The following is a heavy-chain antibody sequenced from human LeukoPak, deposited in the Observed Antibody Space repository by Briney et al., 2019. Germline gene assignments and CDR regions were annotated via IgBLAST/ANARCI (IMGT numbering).Heavy chain of an antibody. CDR1: GFTFHDFS. CDR3: ARSPSQRLVYFDI. J-gene: IGHJ3*02. Sequence: GGSLRLSCAASGFTFHDFSMHWVRQTPGKGLEWVSGISWNSVNIGYADSVKGRLTISRDNAKNSLYLQMNSLRAEDTAVYYCARSPSQRLVYFDIWGQGTMVTVSS. CDR2: ISWNSVNI. D-gene: IGHD6-13*01. V-gene: IGHV3-9*01.